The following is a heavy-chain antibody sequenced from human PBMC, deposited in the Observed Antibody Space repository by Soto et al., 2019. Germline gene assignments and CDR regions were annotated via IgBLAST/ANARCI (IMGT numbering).Heavy chain of an antibody. Sequence: EVQLLQSGGDLVQPGGSLRLSCAASGFTFSSYAMNWVRQAPGKGLEWVSTISSSGGSTYYADSVKGRFTVSRDNSKNTLYLQVNSLRAEDTAVYYYARDPSTGFADYWGQGNLVTVSS. CDR3: ARDPSTGFADY. D-gene: IGHD3-9*01. J-gene: IGHJ4*02. V-gene: IGHV3-23*01. CDR2: ISSSGGST. CDR1: GFTFSSYA.